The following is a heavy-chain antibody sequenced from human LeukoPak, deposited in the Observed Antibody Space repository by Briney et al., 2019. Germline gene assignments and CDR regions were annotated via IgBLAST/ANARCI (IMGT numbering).Heavy chain of an antibody. CDR2: INWNGGST. D-gene: IGHD3-22*01. J-gene: IGHJ2*01. CDR3: ARVLHGYHYWYFDL. V-gene: IGHV3-20*04. CDR1: GFTFDDYG. Sequence: PGGSLRLSCAASGFTFDDYGMSWVRQAPGKGLEWVSGINWNGGSTGYADSVKGRFTISRDNAKNSLYLQMNSLRAEDTALYYCARVLHGYHYWYFDLWGRGTLVTVSS.